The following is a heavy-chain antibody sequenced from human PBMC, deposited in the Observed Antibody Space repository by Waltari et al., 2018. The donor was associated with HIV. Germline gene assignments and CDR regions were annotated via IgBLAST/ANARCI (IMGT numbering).Heavy chain of an antibody. CDR1: GLPLGTPW. Sequence: EVQLVESGGGLVKPGGSLGLSCAASGLPLGTPWIRWVAQAPGKGLEWVGRIKSKTDGGTTDYAAPVKGRFTISRDDSKNTLYLQMNSLKTEDTAVYYCTLTGYSDAFDIWGQGTMVTVSS. V-gene: IGHV3-15*01. D-gene: IGHD5-18*01. CDR3: TLTGYSDAFDI. J-gene: IGHJ3*02. CDR2: IKSKTDGGTT.